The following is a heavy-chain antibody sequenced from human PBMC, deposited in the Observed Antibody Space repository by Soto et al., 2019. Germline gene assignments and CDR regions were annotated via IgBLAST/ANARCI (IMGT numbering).Heavy chain of an antibody. CDR1: GFTFSSYA. V-gene: IGHV3-23*01. J-gene: IGHJ4*02. Sequence: GGSLRLSCAASGFTFSSYAMSWVRQAPGKGLEWVSAISGSGGSTYYADSVKGRFTISRDNAKNSLYLQMNSLRAEDTALYYCAKDINPGSVTYYFDHWGQGSLVTVSS. CDR3: AKDINPGSVTYYFDH. CDR2: ISGSGGST. D-gene: IGHD3-16*01.